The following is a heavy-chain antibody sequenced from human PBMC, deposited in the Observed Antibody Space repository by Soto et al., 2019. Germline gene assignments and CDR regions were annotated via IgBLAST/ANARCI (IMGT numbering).Heavy chain of an antibody. D-gene: IGHD2-21*01. CDR3: ARTRGNVVGLNLEDTYFDP. V-gene: IGHV4-31*03. CDR1: GGSISTGDFS. J-gene: IGHJ5*02. CDR2: MSHSGSP. Sequence: QVQLQASGPGLVKPSQTLSLICTVSGGSISTGDFSWSWIRQHPGKGLEWIGDMSHSGSPYYNPSLKRRLTISVDPSKSQCSLRLSSVTAADTAVYYCARTRGNVVGLNLEDTYFDPWGQGTLVSVSS.